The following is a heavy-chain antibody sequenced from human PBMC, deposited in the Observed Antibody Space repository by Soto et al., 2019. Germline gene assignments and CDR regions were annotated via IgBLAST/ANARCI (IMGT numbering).Heavy chain of an antibody. V-gene: IGHV3-30*18. Sequence: QVQLVESGGGVVQPGRSLRLSCAASGFTFSSYGMHWVRQAPGKGLEWVAVISYDGINEDYADSVKGRFTISRDNSKNTLYLQMSSLRAEDTAVYYCAKDIVLMVYAGKVDYWGQGTLVTVSS. D-gene: IGHD2-8*01. CDR3: AKDIVLMVYAGKVDY. J-gene: IGHJ4*02. CDR2: ISYDGINE. CDR1: GFTFSSYG.